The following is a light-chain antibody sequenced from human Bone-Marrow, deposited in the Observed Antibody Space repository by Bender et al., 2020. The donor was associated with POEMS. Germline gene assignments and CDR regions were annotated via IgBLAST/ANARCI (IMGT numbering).Light chain of an antibody. CDR2: RNN. V-gene: IGLV1-40*01. Sequence: QSVLTQPPPASGTPGQRVTISCSGGSSNIGAHAVNWYQQLPGTAPKLLIYRNNNRPSGGPDRYSGTKYGTSASLAITGLQAEDEADYYCQSYDSGLSGFVFGGGTKLTVL. CDR1: SSNIGAHA. CDR3: QSYDSGLSGFV. J-gene: IGLJ2*01.